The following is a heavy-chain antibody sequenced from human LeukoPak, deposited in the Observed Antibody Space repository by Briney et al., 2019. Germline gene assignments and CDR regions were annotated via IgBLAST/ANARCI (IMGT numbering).Heavy chain of an antibody. CDR2: IYTSGST. CDR3: ARNPYDSSAPGWFDP. J-gene: IGHJ5*02. Sequence: SETLSLTCTVSGGSISSGSYYWSWIRQPAGKGLEWIGRIYTSGSTNYNPSLKSRVTISVDASKNQFSLKLSSVTAADTAVYYCARNPYDSSAPGWFDPWGQGTLVTVSS. V-gene: IGHV4-61*02. D-gene: IGHD3-22*01. CDR1: GGSISSGSYY.